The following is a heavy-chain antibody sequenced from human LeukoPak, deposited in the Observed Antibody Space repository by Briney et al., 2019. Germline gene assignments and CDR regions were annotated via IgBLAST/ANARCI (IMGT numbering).Heavy chain of an antibody. CDR3: ARGRYYYDSSGYYGY. D-gene: IGHD3-22*01. J-gene: IGHJ4*02. CDR2: ISSSGSTI. Sequence: GGSLRLSCAASGFTFSSYEMNWVRQAPGKGLEWVSYISSSGSTIYYADSVKGRFTISRDNAKNSLYLQMNSLRAEDTAVYYCARGRYYYDSSGYYGYWGQGTRVTVSS. V-gene: IGHV3-48*03. CDR1: GFTFSSYE.